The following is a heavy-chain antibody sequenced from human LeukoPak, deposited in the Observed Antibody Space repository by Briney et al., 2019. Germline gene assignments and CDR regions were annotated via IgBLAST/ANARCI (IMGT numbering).Heavy chain of an antibody. J-gene: IGHJ4*02. CDR3: ARVPSGGPFDY. CDR2: IIPIFGTA. D-gene: IGHD2-15*01. Sequence: SVKVSCKASGGTFSSYAISWVRQAPGQGLEWMGGIIPIFGTANYAQKLQGRVTMTTDTSTSTAYMELRSLTSDDTAVYYCARVPSGGPFDYWGQGTLVTVSS. CDR1: GGTFSSYA. V-gene: IGHV1-69*05.